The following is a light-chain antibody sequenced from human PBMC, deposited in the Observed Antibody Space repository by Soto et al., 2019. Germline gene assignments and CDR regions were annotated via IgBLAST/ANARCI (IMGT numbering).Light chain of an antibody. V-gene: IGKV3-15*01. CDR3: QQYNNWPQT. CDR2: GAS. J-gene: IGKJ1*01. CDR1: QSVSSN. Sequence: EIVMTQSPATLSVSPGERATLSCRASQSVSSNLAWYQQKPGQAPRLLIYGASTRATGIPARFSGSGSETEFTLTISSLQSEDFAVYYCQQYNNWPQTFGQETNVAIK.